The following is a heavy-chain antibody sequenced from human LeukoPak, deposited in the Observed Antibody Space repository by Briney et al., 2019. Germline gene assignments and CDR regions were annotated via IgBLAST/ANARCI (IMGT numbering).Heavy chain of an antibody. Sequence: GGSLRLSCAASGFTFSSYWMHWVRQAPGKGLVWVSRINSDGSSTSYADSVKGRFTISRDNAKNTLHLQMNSLRAEDTAVYYCAKGGYYERPWYFDYWGQGTLVTVSS. J-gene: IGHJ4*02. CDR3: AKGGYYERPWYFDY. D-gene: IGHD3-22*01. V-gene: IGHV3-74*01. CDR2: INSDGSST. CDR1: GFTFSSYW.